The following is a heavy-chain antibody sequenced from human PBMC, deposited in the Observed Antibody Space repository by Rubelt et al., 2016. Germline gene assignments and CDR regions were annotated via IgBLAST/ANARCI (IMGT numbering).Heavy chain of an antibody. CDR1: GGTFSSYA. Sequence: VSCKASGGTFSSYAISWVRQAPGQGLEWMGRIIPILGIANYAQKFQGRVTITADKSTSTAYMELSSLRSEDTAVYYCARDRGGGWLRPRAFDIWGQGTMVTVSS. V-gene: IGHV1-69*04. CDR3: ARDRGGGWLRPRAFDI. CDR2: IIPILGIA. J-gene: IGHJ3*02. D-gene: IGHD5-12*01.